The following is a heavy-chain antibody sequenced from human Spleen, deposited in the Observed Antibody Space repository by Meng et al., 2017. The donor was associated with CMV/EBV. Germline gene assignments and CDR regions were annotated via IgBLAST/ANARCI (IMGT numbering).Heavy chain of an antibody. CDR1: GGSISRSSYY. D-gene: IGHD4-23*01. CDR2: IYYSGST. V-gene: IGHV4-39*07. CDR3: ARDPSYGGAYGGYFDY. J-gene: IGHJ4*02. Sequence: QRHLQEWGQVLVKPSETLSLPCTVSGGSISRSSYYWGWIRQPPGKGLEWIGSIYYSGSTYYNPSLKSRVTISVDTSKNQFSLKLSSVTAADTAVYYCARDPSYGGAYGGYFDYWGQGTLVTVSS.